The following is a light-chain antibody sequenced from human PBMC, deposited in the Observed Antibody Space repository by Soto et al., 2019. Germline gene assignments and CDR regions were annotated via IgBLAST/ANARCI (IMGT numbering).Light chain of an antibody. CDR2: GAS. Sequence: EVVLTQSPGSLSLSPGDRATLTCRASQGLNSDSLACYQHKSGQPPSLVIYGASNRATGVPDRFSGSGSWTAFILTIIELEHQDFAENYCHHYDRSTPVTFGQGTRLQIK. CDR3: HHYDRSTPVT. J-gene: IGKJ5*01. V-gene: IGKV3-20*01. CDR1: QGLNSDS.